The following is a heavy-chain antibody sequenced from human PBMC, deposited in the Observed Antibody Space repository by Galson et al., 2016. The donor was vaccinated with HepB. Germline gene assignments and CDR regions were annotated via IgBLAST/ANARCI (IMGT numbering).Heavy chain of an antibody. J-gene: IGHJ4*02. CDR2: ISSSGDYI. CDR3: AKQRPGLY. V-gene: IGHV3-21*04. Sequence: SLRLSCAASGFTFSSDTMNWVRQAPGKGLEWVSSISSSGDYIHYGDSVKGRFTISRDNSKNTLYLQMNSLRGEDTTVYYCAKQRPGLYWLQGTLVTVSS. CDR1: GFTFSSDT.